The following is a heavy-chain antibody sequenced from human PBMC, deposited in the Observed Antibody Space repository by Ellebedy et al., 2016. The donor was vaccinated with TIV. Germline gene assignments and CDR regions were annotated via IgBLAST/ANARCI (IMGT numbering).Heavy chain of an antibody. D-gene: IGHD4-17*01. J-gene: IGHJ4*02. V-gene: IGHV3-7*01. CDR2: IKQDGTEK. Sequence: PGGSLRLSCAASGFTFSSYWMSWVRQAPGKGLEWVANIKQDGTEKYYVDYVKGRFTISRDNAKNSLYRQMNSLRAEDTAVYYCARVTTLATGTGYYFDYWGQGTLVTVSS. CDR1: GFTFSSYW. CDR3: ARVTTLATGTGYYFDY.